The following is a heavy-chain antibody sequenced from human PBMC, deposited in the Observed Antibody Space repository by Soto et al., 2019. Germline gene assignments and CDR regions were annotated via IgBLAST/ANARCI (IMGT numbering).Heavy chain of an antibody. V-gene: IGHV4-4*07. J-gene: IGHJ6*02. CDR2: IYTSGST. CDR1: GGSISSYY. D-gene: IGHD3-10*01. CDR3: AREHHTVRGVTLYYYYYGMDV. Sequence: SETLSLTCTFSGGSISSYYWSWIRQPAGKGLEWIGRIYTSGSTNYNPSLKSRVTMSVDTSKNQFSLKLSSVTAADTAVYYCAREHHTVRGVTLYYYYYGMDVWGQGTTVTVSS.